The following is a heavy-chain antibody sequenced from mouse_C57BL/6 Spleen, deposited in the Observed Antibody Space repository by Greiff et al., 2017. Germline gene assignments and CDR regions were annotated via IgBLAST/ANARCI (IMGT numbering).Heavy chain of an antibody. Sequence: VQLQQSGAELVKPGASVKLSCTASGFNIKDYYMHWVKQRTEQGLEWIGWIDPEDGETKYAPKFQGKATITADTSSNTAYLQLSSLTSENTSVYDCARRCYDNPYAMDYWGQGTSVTVSS. CDR3: ARRCYDNPYAMDY. V-gene: IGHV14-2*01. D-gene: IGHD2-1*01. J-gene: IGHJ4*01. CDR2: IDPEDGET. CDR1: GFNIKDYY.